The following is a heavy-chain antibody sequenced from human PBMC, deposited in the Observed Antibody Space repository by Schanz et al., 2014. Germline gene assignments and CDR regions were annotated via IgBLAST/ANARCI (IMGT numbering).Heavy chain of an antibody. J-gene: IGHJ3*02. CDR3: VRDGRDHDAFDM. V-gene: IGHV3-74*01. Sequence: VQLVESGGGVVQPGRSLRLSCAGSGFSFSDYGMHWVRQPPGKGLVSVSRISGDGTTTSYADSVKGRFSISRDNAKNSLYLQMSSLTADDTAVYYCVRDGRDHDAFDMWGQGTMVTVSS. CDR2: ISGDGTTT. CDR1: GFSFSDYG.